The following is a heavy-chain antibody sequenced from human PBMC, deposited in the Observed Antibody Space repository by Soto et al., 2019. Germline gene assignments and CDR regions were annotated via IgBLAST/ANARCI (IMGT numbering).Heavy chain of an antibody. CDR3: ARGDVTVVRRNWFDP. Sequence: QVQLVQSGAEVKKPGSSVKVSCKASGGTFSSYTISWVRQAPGQGLEWMGRIIPILGIANYEQKFQGRVTITAAKDTSTAYMERSSLRSEDTAVYYCARGDVTVVRRNWFDPWGQGTLVTVSS. CDR2: IIPILGIA. CDR1: GGTFSSYT. V-gene: IGHV1-69*02. J-gene: IGHJ5*02. D-gene: IGHD3-10*01.